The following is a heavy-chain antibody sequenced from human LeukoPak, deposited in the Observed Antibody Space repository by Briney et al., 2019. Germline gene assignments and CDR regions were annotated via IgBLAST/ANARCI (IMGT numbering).Heavy chain of an antibody. CDR2: ISGSGETP. J-gene: IGHJ4*02. V-gene: IGHV3-23*01. CDR3: AKGADLDLVVVPAVRH. D-gene: IGHD2-2*03. CDR1: GFTFISYA. Sequence: GGSLRLSCAASGFTFISYAMDWVRQAPGKGLEWVSSISGSGETPYYADSLKGRFTISRDNFKNTLYLQMNSLRAEDTALYYCAKGADLDLVVVPAVRHWGQGTLVTVSS.